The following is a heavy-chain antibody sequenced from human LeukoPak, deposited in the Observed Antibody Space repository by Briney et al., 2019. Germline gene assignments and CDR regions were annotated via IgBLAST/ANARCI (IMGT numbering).Heavy chain of an antibody. CDR1: GFTFDASA. CDR2: INWNGGST. J-gene: IGHJ4*02. Sequence: GRSLRLSCAASGFTFDASAMSWVRQAPRKGLEWVSGINWNGGSTGYADSVKGRFTISRDNAKNSLYLQMNSLRAEDTALYYCARGHTMILVVNYFDYWGQGTLVTVSS. V-gene: IGHV3-20*04. CDR3: ARGHTMILVVNYFDY. D-gene: IGHD3-22*01.